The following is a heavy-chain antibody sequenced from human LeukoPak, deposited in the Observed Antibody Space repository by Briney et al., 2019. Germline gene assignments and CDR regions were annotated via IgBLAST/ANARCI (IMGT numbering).Heavy chain of an antibody. CDR2: ISGSGGST. D-gene: IGHD2-2*01. Sequence: GGSLRLSCAASGFTFSSYAMSWVRQAPGKGLEWVSAISGSGGSTYYTDSVKGRFTISRDNSKNTLSLQMNSLRAEDTAVYYCAKVTSSYNYFDYWGQGSLVTVSS. CDR3: AKVTSSYNYFDY. J-gene: IGHJ4*02. V-gene: IGHV3-23*01. CDR1: GFTFSSYA.